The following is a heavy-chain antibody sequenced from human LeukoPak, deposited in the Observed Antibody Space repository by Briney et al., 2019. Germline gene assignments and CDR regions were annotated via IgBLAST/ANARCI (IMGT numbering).Heavy chain of an antibody. V-gene: IGHV4-39*01. CDR1: GGSISSSSYY. CDR2: IYYSGST. J-gene: IGHJ4*02. D-gene: IGHD2-15*01. CDR3: ARTPYCSGGSCGDY. Sequence: PSETLSLTCTVSGGSISSSSYYWGWIRQPPGKGLEWIGSIYYSGSTYYNPSLKSRVTISVDTSKNQFSLKLSSVTAADTAVYYCARTPYCSGGSCGDYWGQGTLVTVSS.